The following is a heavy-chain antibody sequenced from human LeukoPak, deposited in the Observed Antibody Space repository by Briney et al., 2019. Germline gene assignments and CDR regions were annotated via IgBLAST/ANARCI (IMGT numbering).Heavy chain of an antibody. CDR2: LYTAGST. Sequence: GGSLRLSCAASGFTVTNNYMSWVRQAPGQGLEWVSILYTAGSTYYAASVKARFTISRDNSKNTVHLQMNSLRVEDTAVYYWARSKTAPGDAFDIWGQGTMVTVSS. CDR1: GFTVTNNY. CDR3: ARSKTAPGDAFDI. V-gene: IGHV3-66*01. J-gene: IGHJ3*02.